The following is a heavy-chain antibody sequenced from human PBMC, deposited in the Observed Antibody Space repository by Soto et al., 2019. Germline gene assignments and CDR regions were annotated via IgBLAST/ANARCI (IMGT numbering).Heavy chain of an antibody. CDR2: IIPIFGTA. V-gene: IGHV1-69*01. CDR1: GGTFSSYA. Sequence: QVQLVQSGAEVKKPGSSVKVSCKASGGTFSSYAISWVRQAPGQGLEWMGGIIPIFGTANYAQKFQGRVTITADESTSTAYMELSSLRSGDTAVYYCAGYCSGGSCPLDAFDIWGQGTMVTVSS. J-gene: IGHJ3*02. D-gene: IGHD2-15*01. CDR3: AGYCSGGSCPLDAFDI.